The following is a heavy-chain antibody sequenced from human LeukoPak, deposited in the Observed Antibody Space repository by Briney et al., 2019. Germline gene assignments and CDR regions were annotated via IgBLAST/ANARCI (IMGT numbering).Heavy chain of an antibody. D-gene: IGHD6-6*01. CDR3: ERDPYSSTWSYGMDV. Sequence: PGGSLRLSCAASGFTFSSYWMSWVRQAPGKGLEWVANIKQDGSEEVYVDSVKGRFTISRDNAKNSLFLQMNTLRAEDTAVYYCERDPYSSTWSYGMDVWGQGTTVTVSS. CDR1: GFTFSSYW. CDR2: IKQDGSEE. J-gene: IGHJ6*02. V-gene: IGHV3-7*05.